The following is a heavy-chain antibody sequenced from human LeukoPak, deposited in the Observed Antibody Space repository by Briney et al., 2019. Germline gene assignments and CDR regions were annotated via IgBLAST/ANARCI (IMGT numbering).Heavy chain of an antibody. CDR2: ISAYNGNT. D-gene: IGHD3-9*01. CDR3: ARSGEARYFDWLFLDY. J-gene: IGHJ4*02. V-gene: IGHV1-18*04. CDR1: GYTFTDYY. Sequence: ASVKVSCKASGYTFTDYYMHWVRQAPGQGLEWMGWISAYNGNTNYAQKLQGRVTMTTDTSTSTAYMELRSLRSDDTAVYYCARSGEARYFDWLFLDYWGQGALVTVSS.